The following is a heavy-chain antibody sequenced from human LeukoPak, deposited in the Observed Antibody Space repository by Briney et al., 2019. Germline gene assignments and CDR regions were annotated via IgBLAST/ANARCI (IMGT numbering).Heavy chain of an antibody. Sequence: GGSLRLSCAASGFTFSSYAMNWVRQAPGRGLEWVSTISSSAENTYYADSVRGRFTISTDNSKNTAYLQMNSLRVEDTALYYCARSVPDYTRFDFWGQGALVTVSS. D-gene: IGHD4-11*01. CDR1: GFTFSSYA. CDR2: ISSSAENT. V-gene: IGHV3-23*01. CDR3: ARSVPDYTRFDF. J-gene: IGHJ4*02.